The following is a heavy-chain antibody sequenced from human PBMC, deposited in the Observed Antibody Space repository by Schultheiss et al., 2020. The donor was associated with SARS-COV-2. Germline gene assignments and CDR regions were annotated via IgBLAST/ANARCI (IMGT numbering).Heavy chain of an antibody. V-gene: IGHV4-39*07. D-gene: IGHD3-22*01. CDR3: ARGDDYYDSSGRFDY. CDR2: INHSGST. Sequence: SQTLSLTCTVSGGSISSSSYYWGWIRQPPGKGLEWIGEINHSGSTNYNPSLKSRVTISVDTSKNQFSLKLSSVTAADTAVYYCARGDDYYDSSGRFDYWGQGTLVTVSS. J-gene: IGHJ4*02. CDR1: GGSISSSSYY.